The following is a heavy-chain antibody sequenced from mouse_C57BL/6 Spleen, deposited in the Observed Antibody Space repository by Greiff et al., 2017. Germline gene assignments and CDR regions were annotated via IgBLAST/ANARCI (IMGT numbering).Heavy chain of an antibody. J-gene: IGHJ2*01. V-gene: IGHV1-52*01. CDR1: GYTLTSYW. D-gene: IGHD1-1*01. CDR2: IDPSDNET. CDR3: ARGGTTVERLDY. Sequence: QVQLQQPGAELVRPGSSVKLSCKASGYTLTSYWMHWVKQRPIQGLEWIGNIDPSDNETHYNQKFKDKATLTVDKSSSTAYMQLSSLTSEDSAVYYCARGGTTVERLDYWGQGTTLTVSS.